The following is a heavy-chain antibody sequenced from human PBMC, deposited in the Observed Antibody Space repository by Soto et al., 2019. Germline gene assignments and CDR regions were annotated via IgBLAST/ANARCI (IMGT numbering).Heavy chain of an antibody. J-gene: IGHJ4*02. V-gene: IGHV1-69*13. CDR1: GGTFSSYA. D-gene: IGHD6-13*01. Sequence: GASVKVSCKASGGTFSSYAISWVRQAPGQGLEWMGGIIPIFGTANYAQKFQGRVTITADESTSTAYMELSSLRSEDTAVYYCASGGGGIAAAGTSYWGQGTLVTVSS. CDR3: ASGGGGIAAAGTSY. CDR2: IIPIFGTA.